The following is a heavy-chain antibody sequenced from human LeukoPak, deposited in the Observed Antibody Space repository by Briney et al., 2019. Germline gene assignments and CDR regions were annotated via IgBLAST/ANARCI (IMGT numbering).Heavy chain of an antibody. V-gene: IGHV3-66*01. D-gene: IGHD3-22*01. J-gene: IGHJ4*02. Sequence: PGGSLRLSCAASGFIVSSNYMSWVRQAPGEGLEWVSVIYSGGTTYYADSVKGRFTISRDNRKNTLYLQMNSLRAEDTAVYYCARTRTYSYDSSGHYYPTHFDYWGQGTLVTVSS. CDR3: ARTRTYSYDSSGHYYPTHFDY. CDR1: GFIVSSNY. CDR2: IYSGGTT.